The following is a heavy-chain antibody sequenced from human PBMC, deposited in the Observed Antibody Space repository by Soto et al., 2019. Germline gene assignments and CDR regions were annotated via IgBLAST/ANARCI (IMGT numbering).Heavy chain of an antibody. V-gene: IGHV1-58*01. J-gene: IGHJ6*02. CDR1: GFTFTSSA. Sequence: QMQLVQSGPEVKKPGTSVKVSCKASGFTFTSSAVQWVRQARGQRLEWIGWIVVGSGNTNYAQKFQERVTITRDMSTSTGYLELSNLRSEDTAVYYCAAPGEPEDYYYGMDVWGQGTTVTVSS. D-gene: IGHD3-16*01. CDR2: IVVGSGNT. CDR3: AAPGEPEDYYYGMDV.